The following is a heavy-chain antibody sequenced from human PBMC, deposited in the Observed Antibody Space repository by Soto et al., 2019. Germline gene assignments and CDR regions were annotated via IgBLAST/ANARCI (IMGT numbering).Heavy chain of an antibody. D-gene: IGHD1-20*01. Sequence: QVQLVQSGAEVKKPGSSVKVSCKASGGTFSSYAISWVRQAPGQGLEWMGGIIPIFGTANYAQKFQGRVTITADEYTSTAYMELSSLRSEDTAVYYCARLTPRYNWNDVEYYYYGMDVWGQGTTVTVSS. J-gene: IGHJ6*02. CDR2: IIPIFGTA. CDR1: GGTFSSYA. V-gene: IGHV1-69*12. CDR3: ARLTPRYNWNDVEYYYYGMDV.